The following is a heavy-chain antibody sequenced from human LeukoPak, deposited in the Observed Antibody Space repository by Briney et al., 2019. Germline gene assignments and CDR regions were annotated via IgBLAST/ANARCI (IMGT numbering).Heavy chain of an antibody. CDR3: ARVSTSGYRDWLDP. Sequence: GASVKVSCKASGYTFADYYIRWVRQAPGQGLEWMGWIYPKSGGTNSAQKFQGRVTMTRDTSISTAYMELSRLKFDDTAVYYCARVSTSGYRDWLDPWGQGTLVTVSS. CDR1: GYTFADYY. D-gene: IGHD3-9*01. V-gene: IGHV1-2*02. CDR2: IYPKSGGT. J-gene: IGHJ5*02.